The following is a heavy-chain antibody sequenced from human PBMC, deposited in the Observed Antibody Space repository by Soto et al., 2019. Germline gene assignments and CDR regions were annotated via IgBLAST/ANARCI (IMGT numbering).Heavy chain of an antibody. V-gene: IGHV3-23*01. CDR1: AFTFSSYA. CDR3: AKGQGLRYFDWLSRGGFDY. CDR2: ISGSGGST. Sequence: EVQLLESGGGLVQPGGSLRLSCAVSAFTFSSYALSWVRQAPGKGLEWVSAISGSGGSTYYADSVRGRFTISRDSSKNTLYLQMHSLRAEDTAVYYCAKGQGLRYFDWLSRGGFDYWGQGTLVTVSS. D-gene: IGHD3-9*01. J-gene: IGHJ4*02.